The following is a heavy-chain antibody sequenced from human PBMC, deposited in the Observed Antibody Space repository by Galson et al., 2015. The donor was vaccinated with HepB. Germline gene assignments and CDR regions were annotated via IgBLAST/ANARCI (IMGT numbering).Heavy chain of an antibody. D-gene: IGHD6-19*01. CDR2: IDWENNK. V-gene: IGHV2-70*11. J-gene: IGHJ6*02. CDR1: GFSLSTKGMC. Sequence: PALVKPTQTLTLTCTFSGFSLSTKGMCVSWIRQPPGKALEFLARIDWENNKYYSTSLKTRLTVSRDTSKNQVVLTMTNMDPVDTATYFCARNKQWLVPNYYYYYGMDVWGQGTTFTVSS. CDR3: ARNKQWLVPNYYYYYGMDV.